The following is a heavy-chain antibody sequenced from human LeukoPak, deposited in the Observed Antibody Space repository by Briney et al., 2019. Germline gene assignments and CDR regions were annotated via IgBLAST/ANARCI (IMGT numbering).Heavy chain of an antibody. Sequence: SETLSLTCAVYGGSFSGYYWSWIRQPPGKGLEWIGKINHSGSTNYNPSLKSRVTISVDTSKNQFSLKLSSVTAADTAVYYCAREGAGSGKHNWFDPWGQGTLVTVSS. CDR2: INHSGST. D-gene: IGHD2-15*01. CDR3: AREGAGSGKHNWFDP. J-gene: IGHJ5*02. CDR1: GGSFSGYY. V-gene: IGHV4-34*01.